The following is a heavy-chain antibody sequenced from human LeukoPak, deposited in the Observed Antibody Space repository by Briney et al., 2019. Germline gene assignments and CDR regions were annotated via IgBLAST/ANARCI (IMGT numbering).Heavy chain of an antibody. J-gene: IGHJ4*02. V-gene: IGHV3-30*18. Sequence: GGSLRLSCAASGFTFSSYSMNWVRQAPGKGLEWVAVISYDGSNKYYADSVKGRFTISRDNSKNTLYLQMNSLRAEDTAVYYRAKDGSHDFWGQGTLVTVSS. CDR3: AKDGSHDF. CDR1: GFTFSSYS. D-gene: IGHD3-3*01. CDR2: ISYDGSNK.